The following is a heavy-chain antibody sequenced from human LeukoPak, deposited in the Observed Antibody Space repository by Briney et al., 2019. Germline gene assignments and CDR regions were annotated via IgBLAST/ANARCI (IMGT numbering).Heavy chain of an antibody. V-gene: IGHV3-23*01. D-gene: IGHD6-19*01. CDR2: IRPSGDNT. CDR3: ARVAGWHWFDP. Sequence: GGSLRLSCAASGVTFSSYDTTWVRQAPGRGLEWVSSIRPSGDNTYYGDSVKGRFTISRDNSKNTVYLQMNNMRVDDTAVYYCARVAGWHWFDPWGQGTLVTVSS. J-gene: IGHJ5*02. CDR1: GVTFSSYD.